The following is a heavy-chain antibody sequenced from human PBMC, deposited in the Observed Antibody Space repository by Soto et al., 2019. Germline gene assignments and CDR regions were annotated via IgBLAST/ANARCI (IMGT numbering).Heavy chain of an antibody. CDR1: GGSISSSSYY. D-gene: IGHD2-8*01. CDR2: IYYSGST. Sequence: SETLSLTCTVSGGSISSSSYYWGWIRQPPGKGLEWIGSIYYSGSTYYNPSLKSRVTISVNTSKNQFSLKLSSVTAADTAVYYCARSRLYCTNGVCYEYWYFDLWGRGTLVTVSS. J-gene: IGHJ2*01. CDR3: ARSRLYCTNGVCYEYWYFDL. V-gene: IGHV4-39*07.